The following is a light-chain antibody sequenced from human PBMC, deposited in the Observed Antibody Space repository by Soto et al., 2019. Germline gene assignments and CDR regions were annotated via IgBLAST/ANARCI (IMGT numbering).Light chain of an antibody. V-gene: IGKV3-15*01. J-gene: IGKJ2*01. CDR3: QQSNNWPYT. CDR2: GAS. Sequence: EVVMTQSPATLSVSPGERVTLSCRASQSVSDNLAWYQQKPGQAPSLLIYGASTSATTIPGRFSGSGSGTEFPLTISSLQSEDFAVYYCQQSNNWPYTFGQGTKLDIK. CDR1: QSVSDN.